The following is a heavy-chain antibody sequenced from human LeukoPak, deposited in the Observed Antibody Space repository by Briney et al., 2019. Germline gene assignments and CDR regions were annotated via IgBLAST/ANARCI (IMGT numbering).Heavy chain of an antibody. CDR1: GGSFSGYY. CDR3: ARGLPSGLRYFDWLASARSNWFDP. Sequence: SETLSLTCAVYGGSFSGYYWSWIRQPPGKGLEWIGEINHSGSTNYNPSLKSRVTISVDTSKNQFSLKLSSVTAADTAVYYCARGLPSGLRYFDWLASARSNWFDPWGQGTLVTVSS. V-gene: IGHV4-34*01. J-gene: IGHJ5*02. D-gene: IGHD3-9*01. CDR2: INHSGST.